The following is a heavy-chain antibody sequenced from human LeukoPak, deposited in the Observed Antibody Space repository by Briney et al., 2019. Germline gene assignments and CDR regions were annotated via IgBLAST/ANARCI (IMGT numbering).Heavy chain of an antibody. Sequence: PGGTLRLSCATSGFTFSSYPMSWVRQAPGRGLEWVSVISGNSGATYYADSVKGRFTISLDNAKNSLYLKMNSLRAEDTAVYYCARDKAVGPTLLDYWGQGTLVTVSS. CDR3: ARDKAVGPTLLDY. CDR1: GFTFSSYP. V-gene: IGHV3-23*01. D-gene: IGHD1-26*01. J-gene: IGHJ4*02. CDR2: ISGNSGAT.